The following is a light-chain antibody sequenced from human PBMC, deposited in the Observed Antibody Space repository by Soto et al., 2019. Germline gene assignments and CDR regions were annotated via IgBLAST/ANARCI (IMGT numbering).Light chain of an antibody. CDR3: QQSYSTPRT. CDR2: GAS. Sequence: DIQMTQSPSSLSASVGDRVTITCRASQSISSYLNWYQQKPGKAPKLLIYGASILQSGVPSRFSGSGSGTDFTLTICSLQPEDFATYYCQQSYSTPRTFGQGTKVEIK. V-gene: IGKV1-39*01. CDR1: QSISSY. J-gene: IGKJ1*01.